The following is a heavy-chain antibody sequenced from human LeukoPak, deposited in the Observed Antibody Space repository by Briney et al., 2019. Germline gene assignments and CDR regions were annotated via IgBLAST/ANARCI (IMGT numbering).Heavy chain of an antibody. CDR3: ARGPMVRTNLFDY. Sequence: GGSLRLSCAASGFTFDDYGLIWVRQVPGKGLEWVSYITWNGDSTAYADSVKGRVTIYRDNAKNSLYLQMNSLRAEDTAVYYCARGPMVRTNLFDYWGQGTLVTVSS. D-gene: IGHD3-10*01. CDR2: ITWNGDST. V-gene: IGHV3-20*04. CDR1: GFTFDDYG. J-gene: IGHJ4*02.